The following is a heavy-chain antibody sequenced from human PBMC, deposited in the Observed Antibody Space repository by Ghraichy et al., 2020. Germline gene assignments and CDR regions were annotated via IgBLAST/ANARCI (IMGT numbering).Heavy chain of an antibody. CDR2: VFYSGET. CDR1: GVSISTSSYH. V-gene: IGHV4-39*01. CDR3: ARHSISSWAAYYYGMDV. J-gene: IGHJ6*02. Sequence: ETLSLTCSISGVSISTSSYHWDWIRQSPEKGLDWIGSVFYSGETHYNPSLRGRITISVDTSKNRFSLKVTSVTAADTAVYYCARHSISSWAAYYYGMDVWGHGTAVTVSS. D-gene: IGHD6-6*01.